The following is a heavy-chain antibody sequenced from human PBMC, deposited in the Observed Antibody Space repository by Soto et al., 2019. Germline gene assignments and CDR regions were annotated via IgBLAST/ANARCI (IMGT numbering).Heavy chain of an antibody. CDR2: ISGYNGNT. V-gene: IGHV1-18*01. D-gene: IGHD6-13*01. Sequence: QVQLVQSGAEVKKPGASVKVSCKASGYTFTSYGISWVRQAPGQGLERMGWISGYNGNTNYAQKLQGRVTMTTYTSTSSAGRELRSLRSDDTAVDYCARGAAIRIAAPFDPWGQETLVTVSS. J-gene: IGHJ5*02. CDR1: GYTFTSYG. CDR3: ARGAAIRIAAPFDP.